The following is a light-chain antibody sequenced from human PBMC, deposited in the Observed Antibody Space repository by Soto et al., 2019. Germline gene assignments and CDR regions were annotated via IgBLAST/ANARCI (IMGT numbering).Light chain of an antibody. CDR1: QSVSSSY. V-gene: IGKV3-20*01. CDR3: QQSGSSPTFI. Sequence: VLPRSPGTLSLSPGERAKLSCRARQSVSSSYLAWYQQIPGQAPRLLIFGTSNRATGIPDRFSGSGSGTDFTPSISRLEPQDFAVYYCQQSGSSPTFIVGPGTKVDIK. CDR2: GTS. J-gene: IGKJ3*01.